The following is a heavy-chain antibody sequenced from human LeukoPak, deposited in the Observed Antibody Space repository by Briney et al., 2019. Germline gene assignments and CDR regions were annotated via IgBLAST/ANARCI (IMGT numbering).Heavy chain of an antibody. J-gene: IGHJ4*02. CDR1: GFTFSDHW. V-gene: IGHV3-74*01. CDR3: ARDIAVSGNYFDY. D-gene: IGHD6-19*01. Sequence: GRSLRLSCAASGFTFSDHWMHWVRHAPGKGLVWVSRINSDMSSTNYADSVKGRFTISRDNAKNTLYLQMNSLRAEDTAVYYCARDIAVSGNYFDYWGQGTLVTVSS. CDR2: INSDMSST.